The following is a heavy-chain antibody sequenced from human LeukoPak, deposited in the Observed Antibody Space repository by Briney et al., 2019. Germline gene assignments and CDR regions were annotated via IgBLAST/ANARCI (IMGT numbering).Heavy chain of an antibody. J-gene: IGHJ1*01. D-gene: IGHD5-24*01. Sequence: GGSLRLSCAASGFTFSSYGMHWVRQAPGKGLEWVAVIWYDGSNKYYGDSVKGRFTISRDNSKKTLYLQMNSLRVEDTAVYNCARRDGYNDAEYIQHWGQGTLVTVS. CDR3: ARRDGYNDAEYIQH. CDR1: GFTFSSYG. V-gene: IGHV3-33*01. CDR2: IWYDGSNK.